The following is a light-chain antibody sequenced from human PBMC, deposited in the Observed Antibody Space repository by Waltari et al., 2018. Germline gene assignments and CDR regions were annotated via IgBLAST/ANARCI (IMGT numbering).Light chain of an antibody. CDR3: QQYNTFSGS. Sequence: DIQMTQSPSTLPAPIGDNVTITCRASQTVNNWLAWYQLKRGKAPKLLIYEVSTLDSGVPSRFSGSGSATEFTLTIASLQPDDLATYYCQQYNTFSGSFGQGTKVEVK. J-gene: IGKJ1*01. CDR2: EVS. V-gene: IGKV1-5*03. CDR1: QTVNNW.